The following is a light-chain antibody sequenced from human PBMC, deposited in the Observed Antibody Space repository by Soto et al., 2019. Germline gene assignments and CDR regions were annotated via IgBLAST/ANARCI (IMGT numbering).Light chain of an antibody. Sequence: EIMMTQSPATLSVSPGEIATLSCRASQSVNHNLAWYQQKPGQAPRLLIYGASTSATGIPTRFSGSGSGTEVTLIIISLQSPDYAVYYCHQHNHCPPITFGQGTRLEIK. CDR2: GAS. CDR1: QSVNHN. V-gene: IGKV3D-15*01. CDR3: HQHNHCPPIT. J-gene: IGKJ5*01.